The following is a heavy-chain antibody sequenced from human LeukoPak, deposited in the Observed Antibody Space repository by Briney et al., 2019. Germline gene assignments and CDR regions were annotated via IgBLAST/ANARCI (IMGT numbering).Heavy chain of an antibody. CDR2: IYSGGST. V-gene: IGHV3-53*01. J-gene: IGHJ6*02. CDR3: ARSIYYYYGMDV. CDR1: GFTVSSNY. Sequence: GGSLRLSCAASGFTVSSNYMSWARQAPGKGLEWVSVIYSGGSTYYADSVKGRFTISRDNSKNTLYLQMNSLRAEDTAVYYCARSIYYYYGMDVWGQGTTVTVSS.